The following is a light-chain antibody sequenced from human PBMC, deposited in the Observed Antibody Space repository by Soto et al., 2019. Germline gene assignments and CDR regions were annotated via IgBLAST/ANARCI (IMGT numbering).Light chain of an antibody. CDR1: SGDVGVYNF. J-gene: IGLJ2*01. Sequence: QSALTQPASVSGSPGQSITISCSGTSGDVGVYNFVSWYQQHPGKAPKLIIYEVNNRPSGVSNRFSGSKSGNTAFLTISGLQAEDEADYYCSSYTSSSTLVVFGGGTQLTVL. V-gene: IGLV2-14*01. CDR2: EVN. CDR3: SSYTSSSTLVV.